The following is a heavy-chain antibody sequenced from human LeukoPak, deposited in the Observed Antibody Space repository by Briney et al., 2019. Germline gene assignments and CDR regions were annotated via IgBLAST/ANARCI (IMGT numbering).Heavy chain of an antibody. V-gene: IGHV4-39*01. CDR3: ARQFSGGIYDFWSGYAFDY. D-gene: IGHD3-3*01. J-gene: IGHJ4*02. Sequence: SQTLSLTCTVSGGSISSGSYYWGWIRQPPGKGLEWIGSIYYSGSTYYNPSLKSRVTISVDTSKNQFSLKLSSVTAADTAVYYCARQFSGGIYDFWSGYAFDYWGQGTLVTVSS. CDR1: GGSISSGSYY. CDR2: IYYSGST.